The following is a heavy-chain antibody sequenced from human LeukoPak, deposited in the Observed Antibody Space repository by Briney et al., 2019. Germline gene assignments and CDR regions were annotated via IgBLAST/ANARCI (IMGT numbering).Heavy chain of an antibody. J-gene: IGHJ5*02. CDR2: NSDGSDT. CDR1: GFTFSSYW. Sequence: GGSLRLSCAGSGFTFSSYWMHWVRQAPGKGLVWVSRNSDGSDTIYADSVKGRFIISRDNAKNTLYLQMNSLRAEDTAVYYCALLAAADSESWGQGTLVTVSS. CDR3: ALLAAADSES. V-gene: IGHV3-74*01. D-gene: IGHD6-13*01.